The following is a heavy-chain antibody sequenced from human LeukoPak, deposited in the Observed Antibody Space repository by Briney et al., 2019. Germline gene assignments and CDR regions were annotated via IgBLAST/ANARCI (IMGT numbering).Heavy chain of an antibody. CDR1: GGSISSSRYY. J-gene: IGHJ3*01. CDR2: IYYSGRT. CDR3: AREGYYDTSASGAFDV. Sequence: SETLSLTCSVSGGSISSSRYYWGWIRQPPWKGLEWIGSIYYSGRTYYNPSLKSRVSISVDTSRNQFSLRLSSVTAADTAIYYCAREGYYDTSASGAFDVWGQGTMVTVSS. V-gene: IGHV4-39*07. D-gene: IGHD3-22*01.